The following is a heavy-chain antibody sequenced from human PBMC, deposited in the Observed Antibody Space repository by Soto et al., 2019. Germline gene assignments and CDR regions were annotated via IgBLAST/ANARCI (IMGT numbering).Heavy chain of an antibody. CDR2: IYDSGNT. CDR3: ARDRGGSGALYYYGMDV. Sequence: QVQLQGSGPGLVKPSETLSLTCTFSGGSIRGYYWTWLRQPPGKGLAWIGNIYDSGNTHYNPSCKSLVIMSIDVPKAQFPLTLSPVTAADTAVYFCARDRGGSGALYYYGMDVWGQGTTVTVPS. J-gene: IGHJ6*02. D-gene: IGHD3-10*01. V-gene: IGHV4-59*01. CDR1: GGSIRGYY.